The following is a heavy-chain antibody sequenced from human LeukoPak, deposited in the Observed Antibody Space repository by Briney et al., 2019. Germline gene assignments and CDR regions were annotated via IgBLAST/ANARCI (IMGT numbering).Heavy chain of an antibody. CDR1: GYTITGYY. CDR2: INPNSGGT. D-gene: IGHD3-22*01. Sequence: ASVKVSCKASGYTITGYYIHWVRQAPGQGLEWMGWINPNSGGTNYAQKFQGWVTMTRDTSINTACMELSRLRSDDTAVYYCARDQRSSAYDYYYYGMDVWGQGTTVTVPS. V-gene: IGHV1-2*04. CDR3: ARDQRSSAYDYYYYGMDV. J-gene: IGHJ6*02.